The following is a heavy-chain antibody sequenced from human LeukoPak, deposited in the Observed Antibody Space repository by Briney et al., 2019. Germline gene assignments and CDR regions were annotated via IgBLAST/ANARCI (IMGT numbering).Heavy chain of an antibody. Sequence: KPSETLSLTCAVSGGSISSGGYSWSWIRQPPGKGLEWIGYIYHSGSTYYNPSLKSRVTISVDRSKNQFSLKLSSVTAADTAVYYCARSRIVVVPAAIVRFSWFDPWGQGTLVTVSS. CDR2: IYHSGST. V-gene: IGHV4-30-2*01. D-gene: IGHD2-2*01. CDR3: ARSRIVVVPAAIVRFSWFDP. CDR1: GGSISSGGYS. J-gene: IGHJ5*02.